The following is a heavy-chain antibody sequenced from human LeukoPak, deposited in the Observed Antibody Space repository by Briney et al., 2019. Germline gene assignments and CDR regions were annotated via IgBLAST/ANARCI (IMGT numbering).Heavy chain of an antibody. Sequence: PGGSLRLSCVGSGFTFSSLWMSWVRQIPGKGLEWVANIKQDGSEVYYVDSVKGRFTISRDNAKNSLYLQMNSLRVEDTAVYYCACRPSDNRYYGVFDFWGQGSLVTVSS. V-gene: IGHV3-7*01. D-gene: IGHD3-10*01. CDR3: ACRPSDNRYYGVFDF. CDR1: GFTFSSLW. J-gene: IGHJ4*02. CDR2: IKQDGSEV.